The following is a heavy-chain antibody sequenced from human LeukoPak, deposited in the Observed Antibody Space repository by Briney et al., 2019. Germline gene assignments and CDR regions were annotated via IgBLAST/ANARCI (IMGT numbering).Heavy chain of an antibody. Sequence: GGSLRLSCAASGFTFSSYGMLWVCQAPRKGLEWVAVISYDGSNKYYADSVKGRFTISRDNSKNTLYLQMNSLRAEDTAVYYCAKSGPGIAPPSYWGQGTLVTVSS. CDR2: ISYDGSNK. J-gene: IGHJ4*02. D-gene: IGHD6-13*01. CDR1: GFTFSSYG. CDR3: AKSGPGIAPPSY. V-gene: IGHV3-30*18.